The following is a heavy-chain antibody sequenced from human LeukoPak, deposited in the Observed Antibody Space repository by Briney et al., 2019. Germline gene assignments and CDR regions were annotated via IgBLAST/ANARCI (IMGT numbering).Heavy chain of an antibody. Sequence: SETLSLTCAVYGGSFSGHYWSWIRQPPGKGLEWIGEINHSGGTNCNPSLKSRVTLLADTSKNQFSLKLSSVTAADTAVYYCARGTITNAFDYWGQGTLVTVSS. CDR1: GGSFSGHY. J-gene: IGHJ4*02. V-gene: IGHV4-34*01. D-gene: IGHD5-12*01. CDR2: INHSGGT. CDR3: ARGTITNAFDY.